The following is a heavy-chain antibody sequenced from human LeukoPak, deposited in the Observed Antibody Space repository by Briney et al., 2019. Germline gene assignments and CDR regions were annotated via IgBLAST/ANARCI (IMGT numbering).Heavy chain of an antibody. CDR1: GFTFSNYA. CDR3: AKSSMGDYATDH. Sequence: GGSLRLSCAASGFTFSNYAMIWVRQAPGKGLEWVSAFSGSGDFTYYADSVKVRFTISRDNSKNTLDLQMHSLRAEDTAVYYCAKSSMGDYATDHWGQGTLVTVSS. D-gene: IGHD4-17*01. V-gene: IGHV3-23*01. J-gene: IGHJ4*02. CDR2: FSGSGDFT.